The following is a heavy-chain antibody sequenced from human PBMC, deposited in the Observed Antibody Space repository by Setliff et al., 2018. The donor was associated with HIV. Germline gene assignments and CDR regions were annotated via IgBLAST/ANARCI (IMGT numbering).Heavy chain of an antibody. J-gene: IGHJ4*02. D-gene: IGHD3-16*01. CDR2: ISRFFNTT. CDR3: ARGWGSPRDSQVRYISLDH. Sequence: ASVKVSCKASGYTFTTYDINWVRQAPGQGLEWMGAISRFFNTTTYAHNFQGRVTITADESTSTGYMELRSLRSDDTAVYFCARGWGSPRDSQVRYISLDHWGQGSLVTVSS. V-gene: IGHV1-69*13. CDR1: GYTFTTYD.